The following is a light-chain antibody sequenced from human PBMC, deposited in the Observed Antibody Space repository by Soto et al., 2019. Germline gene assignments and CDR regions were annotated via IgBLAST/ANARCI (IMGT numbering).Light chain of an antibody. CDR1: QSISSNY. V-gene: IGKV3-20*01. CDR3: QQYDTSPYT. J-gene: IGKJ2*01. CDR2: GAS. Sequence: EIVLTQSPSTLSLSPGDRATLSCRASQSISSNYLAWYQQRPGQAPRLLIYGASNTATGIPDRFSGSGSGTDFTLTISRLEPEDFAVYYCQQYDTSPYTFGRGTKLEIK.